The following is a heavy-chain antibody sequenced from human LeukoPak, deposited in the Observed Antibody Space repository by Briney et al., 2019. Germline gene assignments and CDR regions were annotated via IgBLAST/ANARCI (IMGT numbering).Heavy chain of an antibody. D-gene: IGHD3-16*01. CDR3: ARAPVMINFGGVAEAFDI. J-gene: IGHJ3*02. CDR2: IYPTDSDV. Sequence: GESLRISCKGSGYPFTRYWIGWVRQLPGKGLEWMGHIYPTDSDVKYSPSFQGQVTISADKSLNTAYLQWSSLKASDTAMYFCARAPVMINFGGVAEAFDIWGQGTMISVSS. V-gene: IGHV5-51*01. CDR1: GYPFTRYW.